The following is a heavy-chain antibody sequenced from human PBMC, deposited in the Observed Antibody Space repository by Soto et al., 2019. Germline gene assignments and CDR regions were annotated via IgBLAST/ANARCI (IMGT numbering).Heavy chain of an antibody. CDR1: GFTFSTY. CDR2: IYYSGST. CDR3: ARRYGVYFDY. Sequence: TGGSLRLSCAASGFTFSTYWSWIRQPPGKGLEWIGYIYYSGSTNYNPSLKSRVTISVDTSKNQFSLKLSSVTAADTAVYYCARRYGVYFDYWGQGTLVTVSS. J-gene: IGHJ4*02. V-gene: IGHV4-59*08. D-gene: IGHD4-17*01.